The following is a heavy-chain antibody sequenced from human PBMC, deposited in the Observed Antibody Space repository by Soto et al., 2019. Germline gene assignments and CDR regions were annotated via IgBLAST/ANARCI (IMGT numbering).Heavy chain of an antibody. CDR1: GFTFSSYA. CDR2: ISGSGGST. D-gene: IGHD3-9*01. CDR3: AKALPDYDILTGYPYYYYMDV. V-gene: IGHV3-23*01. Sequence: GGSLRLSCAASGFTFSSYAMSWVRQAPGKGLEWVSAISGSGGSTYYADSVKGRFTISRDNSKNTLYLQMNSLRAEDTAVYYCAKALPDYDILTGYPYYYYMDVWGKGTTVTVSS. J-gene: IGHJ6*03.